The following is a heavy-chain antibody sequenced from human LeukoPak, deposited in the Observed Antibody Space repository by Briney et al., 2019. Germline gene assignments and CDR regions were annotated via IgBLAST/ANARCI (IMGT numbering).Heavy chain of an antibody. CDR1: GGSLSGYY. Sequence: SETLSLTCAVYGGSLSGYYWSWIRQPPGKGLEWIGEINHSGSTNYNPSLKSRVTISVDTSKNQFSLKLSSVTAADTAVYYCASSYGSGSYYYYFDYWGQGTLVTVSS. J-gene: IGHJ4*02. D-gene: IGHD3-10*01. CDR3: ASSYGSGSYYYYFDY. CDR2: INHSGST. V-gene: IGHV4-34*01.